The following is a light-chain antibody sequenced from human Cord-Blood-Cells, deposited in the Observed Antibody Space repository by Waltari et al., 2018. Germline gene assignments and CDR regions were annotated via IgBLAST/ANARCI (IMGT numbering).Light chain of an antibody. J-gene: IGKJ1*01. CDR1: QGISSY. CDR3: KQYYSYR. Sequence: IQMTQPPSPFSASTADRVTITGRASQGISSYLACYQQKPGKAPKPLIYAACTLQSGVPSRCSGNGSETDFTLTNSCLQSEDFAAYDCKQYYSYRFGQRTKVEIK. CDR2: AAC. V-gene: IGKV1-8*01.